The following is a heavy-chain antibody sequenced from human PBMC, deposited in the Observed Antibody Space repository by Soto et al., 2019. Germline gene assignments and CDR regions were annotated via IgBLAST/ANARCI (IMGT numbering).Heavy chain of an antibody. CDR3: ARHVDSTRAYYFDY. CDR2: IYYSGTT. V-gene: IGHV4-59*01. CDR1: GASINSDY. J-gene: IGHJ4*02. Sequence: SETLSLTCTVSGASINSDYWSWIRQPPGKGLEWIGYIYYSGTTDYNPSLKSRVTISVDRSKNQFSLKLNSVTAADTAVYYCARHVDSTRAYYFDYWGQGTLVTVSS. D-gene: IGHD5-18*01.